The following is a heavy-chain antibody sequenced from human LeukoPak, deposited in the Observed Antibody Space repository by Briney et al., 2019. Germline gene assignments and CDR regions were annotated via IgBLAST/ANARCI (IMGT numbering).Heavy chain of an antibody. Sequence: GASVKVSCKAFGYTFTSYDINWVRQATGQGLEWMGWMNPNSGNTGYAQKFQGRVTMTRNTSISTAYMELSSLRSEDTAVYYCARSMVGSYWGPNYYYGMDVWGQGTTVTVSS. J-gene: IGHJ6*02. CDR3: ARSMVGSYWGPNYYYGMDV. CDR1: GYTFTSYD. V-gene: IGHV1-8*01. CDR2: MNPNSGNT. D-gene: IGHD2-8*02.